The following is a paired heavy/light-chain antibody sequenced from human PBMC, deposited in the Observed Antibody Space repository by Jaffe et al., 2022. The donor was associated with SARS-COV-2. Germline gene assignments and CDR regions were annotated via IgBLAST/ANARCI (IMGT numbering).Light chain of an antibody. CDR2: LGS. V-gene: IGKV2-28*01. J-gene: IGKJ3*01. CDR1: QSLLHSSGNNY. Sequence: DVVMTQSPLSLPVTPGEPASISCRSSQSLLHSSGNNYLDWYLQKPGQSPQLLIYLGSNRASGVPDRFSGSGSGTDFTLKISRVEAEDVGVYYCKQALQVPYTFGPGTKVDIK. CDR3: KQALQVPYT.
Heavy chain of an antibody. CDR3: ARDWPQSRPGYDGMDV. CDR2: ISGKNGNT. Sequence: QVQLVQSGAEVKKPGASVKVSCKASGYTFSNYGISWVRQAPGQRPEWMGWISGKNGNTNYPQKLQDRVTMTTDTSTSTAYMELRSLRTDDTAVYYCARDWPQSRPGYDGMDVWGQGTTVAVSS. J-gene: IGHJ6*02. CDR1: GYTFSNYG. V-gene: IGHV1-18*01.